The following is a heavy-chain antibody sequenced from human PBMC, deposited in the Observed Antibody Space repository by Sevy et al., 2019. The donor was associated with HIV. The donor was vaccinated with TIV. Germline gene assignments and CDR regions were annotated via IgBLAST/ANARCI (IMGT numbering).Heavy chain of an antibody. CDR3: AKDPVPYSSSWYWGRYFDY. V-gene: IGHV3-23*01. CDR2: ISGSGGST. Sequence: GGSLRLSCAASGFTFSSYAMSWVRQAPGKGLEWVSAISGSGGSTYYADSVKGRFTISRGNSKNTLYLQMNSLRAEDTAVYYCAKDPVPYSSSWYWGRYFDYWGQGTLVTVSS. J-gene: IGHJ4*02. D-gene: IGHD6-13*01. CDR1: GFTFSSYA.